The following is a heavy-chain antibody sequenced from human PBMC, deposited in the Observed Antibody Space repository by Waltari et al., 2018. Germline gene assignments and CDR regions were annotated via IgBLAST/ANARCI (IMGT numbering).Heavy chain of an antibody. D-gene: IGHD6-6*01. V-gene: IGHV7-4-1*02. CDR2: INTNTGNP. CDR1: GYTFANFA. J-gene: IGHJ4*02. CDR3: ARGPASALDY. Sequence: QVQLVQSGSELKKPGASVKVSCKGSGYTFANFAINWVRQAPGQGLEWMGWINTNTGNPSYVQYFTGRFVFSSDTSVSTAYLQINNRKTDDTAVYYCARGPASALDYWGQGALVTVSS.